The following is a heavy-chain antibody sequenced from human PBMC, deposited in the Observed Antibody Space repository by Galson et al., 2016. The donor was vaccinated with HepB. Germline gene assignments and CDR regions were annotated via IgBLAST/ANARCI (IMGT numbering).Heavy chain of an antibody. CDR2: ISSNGGTT. Sequence: LRLSCAASGFTFSRFAMHWVRQAPGKGLEYVSAISSNGGTTYYTDSVKGRFTISRDNSKNTLYLQMNSLRAEDTAVFYCARDPVTTVTKWYFDLWGRGTLVTVSS. D-gene: IGHD4-17*01. CDR1: GFTFSRFA. J-gene: IGHJ2*01. CDR3: ARDPVTTVTKWYFDL. V-gene: IGHV3-64*04.